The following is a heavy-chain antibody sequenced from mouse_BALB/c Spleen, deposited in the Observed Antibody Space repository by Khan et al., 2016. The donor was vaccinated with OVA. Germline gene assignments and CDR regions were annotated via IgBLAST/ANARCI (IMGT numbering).Heavy chain of an antibody. V-gene: IGHV1-31*01. CDR2: IDPFNGDS. CDR3: ARNGSTSWFAY. J-gene: IGHJ3*01. D-gene: IGHD1-1*01. CDR1: GYSFTSYS. Sequence: VQLQQSGPELMKPGASVKISCKASGYSFTSYSIHWVKQSHGKTLEWIGYIDPFNGDSTYNQKFKGKATLTVDKSSSTAYMFLSTLTSEDSAVYYCARNGSTSWFAYWGQGTLVTVSA.